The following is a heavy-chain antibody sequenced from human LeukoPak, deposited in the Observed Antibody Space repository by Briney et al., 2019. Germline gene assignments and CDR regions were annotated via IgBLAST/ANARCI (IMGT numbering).Heavy chain of an antibody. CDR3: ANPPFRGYYYYYGMDV. D-gene: IGHD2/OR15-2a*01. CDR1: GFTFSSYA. V-gene: IGHV3-23*01. Sequence: PGGSLRLSCAASGFTFSSYAMSWVRQAPGEGLEWVSGISAGGDTTYTAESVRGRFTISRDNSKNTLYLQMNSLRAEDTAVYYCANPPFRGYYYYYGMDVWGQGTTVTVSS. CDR2: ISAGGDTT. J-gene: IGHJ6*02.